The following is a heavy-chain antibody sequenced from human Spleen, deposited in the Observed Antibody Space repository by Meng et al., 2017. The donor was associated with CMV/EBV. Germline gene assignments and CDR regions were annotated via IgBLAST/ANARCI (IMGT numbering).Heavy chain of an antibody. V-gene: IGHV4-34*01. CDR1: GGSFSGYY. Sequence: SETLSLTCAVYGGSFSGYYWSWIRQPPGKGLEWIGEISQKGTTNYSPSLKSRVSMSIHTSEKQFSLRLTSVTAADTATYYCARQGRVYFDYWGQGALVTVSS. D-gene: IGHD2-15*01. CDR2: ISQKGTT. J-gene: IGHJ4*02. CDR3: ARQGRVYFDY.